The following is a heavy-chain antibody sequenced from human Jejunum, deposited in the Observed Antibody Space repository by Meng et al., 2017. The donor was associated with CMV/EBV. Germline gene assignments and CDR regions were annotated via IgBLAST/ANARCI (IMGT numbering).Heavy chain of an antibody. CDR2: MNPNRGTT. D-gene: IGHD6-19*01. CDR3: ATGVADFEY. V-gene: IGHV1-8*01. Sequence: QVQLVRSGAEVKKPGASGKVSCKASGYTFTSYDINWVRQGTGQGFEWMGWMNPNRGTTGYAQKFKGRVTMTRNISKSTAYMDLSSLRSEDTAVYYCATGVADFEYWGQGTLVTVSS. CDR1: GYTFTSYD. J-gene: IGHJ4*02.